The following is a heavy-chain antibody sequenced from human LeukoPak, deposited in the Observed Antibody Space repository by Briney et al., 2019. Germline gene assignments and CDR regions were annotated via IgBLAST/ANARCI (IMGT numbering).Heavy chain of an antibody. CDR3: ARDHAEVAMENYYYMDV. CDR1: GYTFTSYG. V-gene: IGHV1-18*01. Sequence: ASVKVSCKASGYTFTSYGISWVRQAPGQGLEWMGWISAYNGNTNYAQKLQGRVTMTTDTSTSTAYMELRSLRSDDTAVYYCARDHAEVAMENYYYMDVWGKGTTVTVSS. D-gene: IGHD2-2*01. J-gene: IGHJ6*03. CDR2: ISAYNGNT.